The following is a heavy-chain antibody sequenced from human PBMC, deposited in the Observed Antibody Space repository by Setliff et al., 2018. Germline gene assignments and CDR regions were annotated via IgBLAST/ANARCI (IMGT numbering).Heavy chain of an antibody. CDR2: INNYNFNT. CDR1: GYTFTNYG. D-gene: IGHD2-8*01. CDR3: ARLVRYCSTTTCQRASGDEY. Sequence: GASVKVSCKASGYTFTNYGINWVRQAPGQGLEWMGWINNYNFNTNYPQKFQGRVTLTTDTSTTTAYMELKSLTPGDTAMYYCARLVRYCSTTTCQRASGDEYLGQGTLVTVSS. V-gene: IGHV1-18*01. J-gene: IGHJ4*02.